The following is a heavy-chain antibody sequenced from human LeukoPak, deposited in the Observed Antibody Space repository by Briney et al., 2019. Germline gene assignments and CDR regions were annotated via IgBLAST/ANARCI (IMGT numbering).Heavy chain of an antibody. V-gene: IGHV3-7*01. CDR2: IKQDGSEK. J-gene: IGHJ4*02. CDR1: GFTFSSYW. Sequence: PPGGSLRLSCAASGFTFSSYWMSWVRQAPGKGLEWVANIKQDGSEKYYVDSAKGRFTISRDNATTSLYLQMTSLRAEDTAVYYCATSYRILPAAGLDYWGQGALVTVSS. D-gene: IGHD2-2*01. CDR3: ATSYRILPAAGLDY.